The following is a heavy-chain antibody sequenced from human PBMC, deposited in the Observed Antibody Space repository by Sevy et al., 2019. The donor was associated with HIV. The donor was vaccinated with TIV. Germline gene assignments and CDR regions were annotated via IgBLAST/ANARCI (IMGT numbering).Heavy chain of an antibody. CDR3: AKESGRGWHFDY. J-gene: IGHJ4*02. CDR1: GFTFSSYV. Sequence: GGSLRLSCAASGFTFSSYVMTWVRQAPGKGLEWVSTISGSGGTTYYADSVKGRFTISRDNSKNTLYLQMSSLRAEDTAVYFCAKESGRGWHFDYWGQGTLVTVSS. CDR2: ISGSGGTT. V-gene: IGHV3-23*01. D-gene: IGHD6-19*01.